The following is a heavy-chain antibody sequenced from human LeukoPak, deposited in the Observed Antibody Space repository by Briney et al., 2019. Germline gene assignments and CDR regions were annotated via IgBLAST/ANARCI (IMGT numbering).Heavy chain of an antibody. Sequence: GGSLRLSCAASGFTFSRYAMSWVRQAPGKGLEWVSTFGNSAHYADSVKGRFTISRDNSKNTLYLQMNSLRAEDTVVYYCAKVGLRCPTGDYWGQGTLVTVSS. CDR1: GFTFSRYA. D-gene: IGHD4-17*01. CDR3: AKVGLRCPTGDY. V-gene: IGHV3-23*01. J-gene: IGHJ4*02. CDR2: FGNSA.